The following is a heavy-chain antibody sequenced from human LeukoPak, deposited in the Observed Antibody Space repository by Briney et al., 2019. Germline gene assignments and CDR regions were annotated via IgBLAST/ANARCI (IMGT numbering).Heavy chain of an antibody. CDR2: IYHSGST. J-gene: IGHJ5*02. V-gene: IGHV4-38-2*02. Sequence: SETLSLTCTVSGYSISSGYYWGWIRQPPGKGLEWIGSIYHSGSTYYNPSLKSRVTISVDTSKNQFSLKLSSVTAADTAVYYCARGAPIAAAGTQFDPWGQGTLVTVSS. CDR1: GYSISSGYY. D-gene: IGHD6-13*01. CDR3: ARGAPIAAAGTQFDP.